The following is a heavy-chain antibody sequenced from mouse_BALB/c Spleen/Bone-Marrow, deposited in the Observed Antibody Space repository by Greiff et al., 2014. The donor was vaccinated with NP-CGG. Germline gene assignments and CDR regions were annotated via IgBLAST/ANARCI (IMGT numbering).Heavy chain of an antibody. J-gene: IGHJ2*01. CDR1: GFTFSDAW. Sequence: DVMLVESGGGLVQPGGSMKLSCAASGFTFSDAWMDWVRQSPEKGLEWVAEIRIKANNHATFYAESVKGRFTISRDDSKSSVYLQMNSLRTEDTGIYYCTRGRGYYFDYWGQGTTLTVPS. CDR2: IRIKANNHAT. CDR3: TRGRGYYFDY. V-gene: IGHV6-6*01.